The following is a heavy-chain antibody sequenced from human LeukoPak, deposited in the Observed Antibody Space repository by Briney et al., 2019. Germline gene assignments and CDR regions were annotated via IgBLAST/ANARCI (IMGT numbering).Heavy chain of an antibody. V-gene: IGHV3-30*02. J-gene: IGHJ4*02. D-gene: IGHD2-15*01. Sequence: GGSLRLSCAASGFTFSSYGMHWVRQAPGKGLEWVAFIHYDASDYYYADSAKGRYTISRDNSKNTLWLQMNSLRAEDTAVYYCAKDWRVSGSGHGHLDYWGQGIQVTVSS. CDR3: AKDWRVSGSGHGHLDY. CDR2: IHYDASDY. CDR1: GFTFSSYG.